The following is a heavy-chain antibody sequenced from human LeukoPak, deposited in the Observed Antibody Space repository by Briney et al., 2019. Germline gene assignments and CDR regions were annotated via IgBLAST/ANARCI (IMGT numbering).Heavy chain of an antibody. J-gene: IGHJ1*01. V-gene: IGHV4-39*01. D-gene: IGHD3-22*01. CDR3: ARRRYYDSSGYLE. CDR2: IYYSGRT. CDR1: GDSVSKSDSY. Sequence: SETLSLTCTIFGDSVSKSDSYWDWIRQPPGKGLEWIGTIYYSGRTYYSPSLKSRVTLSVDMSNNQFSLTLSSVTAADTALYFCARRRYYDSSGYLEWGQGTLVTVSS.